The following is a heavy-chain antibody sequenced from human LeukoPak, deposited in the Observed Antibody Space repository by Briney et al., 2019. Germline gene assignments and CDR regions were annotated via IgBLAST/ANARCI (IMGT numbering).Heavy chain of an antibody. D-gene: IGHD7-27*01. J-gene: IGHJ4*01. CDR3: ASRKLGNDY. V-gene: IGHV4-59*01. Sequence: SETLSLTCTVSGGSLSDYYWSWLRQSPGKGLEGIGYIYYTGSSSYNPSLRSRVTISADTSKNQFSLKLSSVTAADTAVYYCASRKLGNDYWGQGTLVTVSS. CDR1: GGSLSDYY. CDR2: IYYTGSS.